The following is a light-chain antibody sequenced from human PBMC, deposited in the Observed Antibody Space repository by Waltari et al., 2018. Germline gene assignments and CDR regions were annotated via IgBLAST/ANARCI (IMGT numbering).Light chain of an antibody. CDR1: ESVSRN. J-gene: IGKJ3*01. CDR3: HQRSSWPLT. CDR2: DAS. Sequence: DIVFTQSPATLSLSPGERATHSCRASESVSRNLAWYQQKPGQAPRLLIYDASTRATDIPARFSASGSGTDFTLTISSLEPEDFAVYYCHQRSSWPLTFGPGTKVDFK. V-gene: IGKV3-11*01.